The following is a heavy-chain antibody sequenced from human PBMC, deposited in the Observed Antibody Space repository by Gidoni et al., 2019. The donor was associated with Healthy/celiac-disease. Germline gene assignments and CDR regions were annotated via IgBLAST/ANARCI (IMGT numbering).Heavy chain of an antibody. D-gene: IGHD1-26*01. V-gene: IGHV5-51*01. CDR3: ARPSGSYDDPFDY. CDR2: IYPVDSDT. J-gene: IGHJ4*02. CDR1: GYSFTSHW. Sequence: EVQLVQSGAEVKKPGESLKISCKGSGYSFTSHWLGWVRQMPGKGLEWVGIIYPVDSDTRYSPSFQGQVTISADKSISTAYLQWSNLKASDTAMYYCARPSGSYDDPFDYWGQGTLVTVSS.